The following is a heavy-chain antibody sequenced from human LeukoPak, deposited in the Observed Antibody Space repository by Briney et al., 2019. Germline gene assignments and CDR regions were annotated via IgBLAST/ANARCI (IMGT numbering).Heavy chain of an antibody. V-gene: IGHV3-23*01. Sequence: GGSLRLSCAASGFTFSSYAMSWVRQAPGKGLEWVSAISGSGGSTYYADSVKGRFTISRDNAKNSLYLQMNSLRAEDTAVYYCAVDYDILTGYLGYWGQGTLVTVSS. CDR3: AVDYDILTGYLGY. CDR2: ISGSGGST. D-gene: IGHD3-9*01. J-gene: IGHJ4*02. CDR1: GFTFSSYA.